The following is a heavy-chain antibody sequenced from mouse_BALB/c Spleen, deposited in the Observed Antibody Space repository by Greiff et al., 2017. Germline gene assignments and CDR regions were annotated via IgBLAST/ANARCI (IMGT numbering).Heavy chain of an antibody. CDR2: IYPGNVNT. Sequence: VQLQQSGPELVKPGASVRISCKASGYTFTSYYIHWVKQRPGQGLEWIGWIYPGNVNTKYNEKFKGKATLTADKSSSTAYMQLSSLTSEDSAVYFCARFTTVVDAMDYWGQGTSVTVSS. V-gene: IGHV1S56*01. D-gene: IGHD1-1*01. CDR3: ARFTTVVDAMDY. J-gene: IGHJ4*01. CDR1: GYTFTSYY.